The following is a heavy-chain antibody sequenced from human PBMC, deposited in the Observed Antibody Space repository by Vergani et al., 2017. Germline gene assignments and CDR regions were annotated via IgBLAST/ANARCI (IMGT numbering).Heavy chain of an antibody. J-gene: IGHJ4*02. Sequence: EVQLVESGGGLVQPGGSLRLSCAASGFTFSSYSMNWVRQAPGKGLEWVSYISSSSSTIYYADSVKGRFTISRDNAKNSLYLQMNSLRAEDTAVYYCANEETTYYFDYWGQGTLVTVSS. D-gene: IGHD1-14*01. V-gene: IGHV3-48*04. CDR2: ISSSSSTI. CDR1: GFTFSSYS. CDR3: ANEETTYYFDY.